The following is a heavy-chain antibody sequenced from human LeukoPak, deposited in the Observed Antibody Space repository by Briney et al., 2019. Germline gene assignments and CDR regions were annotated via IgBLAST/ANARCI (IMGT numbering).Heavy chain of an antibody. J-gene: IGHJ6*03. D-gene: IGHD5-18*01. V-gene: IGHV4-39*07. CDR3: ARAGYIYGYYYYMDV. CDR2: IYYSGST. CDR1: GDSISSSSYY. Sequence: SETLSLTCTVSGDSISSSSYYWGWIRQPPGKGLEWIGSIYYSGSTNYNPSLKSRVTISLDTSKNQFSLKLSSVTAADTAVYYCARAGYIYGYYYYMDVWGKGTTVTVSS.